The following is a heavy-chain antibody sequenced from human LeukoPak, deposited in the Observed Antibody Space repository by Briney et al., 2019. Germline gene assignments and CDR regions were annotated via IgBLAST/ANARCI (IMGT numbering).Heavy chain of an antibody. CDR1: GGSISSSSYY. J-gene: IGHJ6*02. CDR2: ISSSSSYI. Sequence: ETLSLTCTVSGGSISSSSYYWGWVRQAPGKGLEWVSSISSSSSYIYYADSVKGRFTISRDNAKNSLYLQMNSLRAEDTAVYYCARDLNRDVWGQGTTVTVSS. D-gene: IGHD2/OR15-2a*01. CDR3: ARDLNRDV. V-gene: IGHV3-21*01.